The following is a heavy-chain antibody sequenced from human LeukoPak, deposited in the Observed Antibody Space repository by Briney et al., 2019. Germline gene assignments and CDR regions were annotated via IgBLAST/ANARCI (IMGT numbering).Heavy chain of an antibody. V-gene: IGHV3-73*01. D-gene: IGHD3-9*01. CDR1: GFTFSGSA. J-gene: IGHJ3*02. CDR3: TMAPYYDILTGDDAFDI. CDR2: IRSKANSYAT. Sequence: PGGSLKLSCAASGFTFSGSAMHWVRQASGKGLEWVGRIRSKANSYATAYAASVKGRFTISRDDSKNTAYLQMNSLKTEDTAVYYRTMAPYYDILTGDDAFDIWGQGTMVTVSS.